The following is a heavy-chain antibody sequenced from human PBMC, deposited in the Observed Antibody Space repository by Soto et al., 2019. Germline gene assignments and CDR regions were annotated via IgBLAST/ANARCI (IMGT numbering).Heavy chain of an antibody. V-gene: IGHV4-30-4*01. D-gene: IGHD4-17*01. CDR1: GGSISSGDYY. CDR2: IYYSGST. Sequence: SETLSLTCTVSGGSISSGDYYWSWIRQPPGKGLVWIGYIYYSGSTYYNPSLKSRVTISVDTSKNQFSLKLSSVTAADTAVYYCARCNDYGGNPPGYFDYWGQGTLVTVSS. J-gene: IGHJ4*02. CDR3: ARCNDYGGNPPGYFDY.